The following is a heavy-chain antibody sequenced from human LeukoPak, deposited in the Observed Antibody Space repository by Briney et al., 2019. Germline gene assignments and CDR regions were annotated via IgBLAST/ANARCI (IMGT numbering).Heavy chain of an antibody. D-gene: IGHD3-9*01. V-gene: IGHV3-33*01. CDR1: GFTFSSYG. J-gene: IGHJ4*02. Sequence: TGGSLRLSCAASGFTFSSYGMHWVRQAPGKGLEWVAVIWYDGSNKYYADSVKGRFTISRDNSKNTLYLQMNSLRAEDTAVYYCARGELRYFDWTDYWGQGTLVTVSS. CDR3: ARGELRYFDWTDY. CDR2: IWYDGSNK.